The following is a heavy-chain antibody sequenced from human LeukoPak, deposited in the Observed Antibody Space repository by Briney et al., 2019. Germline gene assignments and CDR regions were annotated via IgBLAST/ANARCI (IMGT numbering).Heavy chain of an antibody. CDR1: GFAFSDYY. V-gene: IGHV3-11*01. Sequence: GGSLRLSCAASGFAFSDYYMSWIRQAPGKGLEWVSYISSSGSTIYYADSVKGRFTISRDNAKNSLYLQMNSLRAEDTAVYYCARESTVDAYYFDYWGQGTLVTVSS. D-gene: IGHD4-11*01. J-gene: IGHJ4*02. CDR3: ARESTVDAYYFDY. CDR2: ISSSGSTI.